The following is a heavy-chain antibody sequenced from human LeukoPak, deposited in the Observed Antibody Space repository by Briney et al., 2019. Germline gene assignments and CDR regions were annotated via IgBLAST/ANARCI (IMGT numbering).Heavy chain of an antibody. CDR1: GYSFSDYS. D-gene: IGHD3-10*01. J-gene: IGHJ4*01. CDR2: INPNGGGT. CDR3: ARGGSGSGYLYYFAY. V-gene: IGHV1-2*06. Sequence: ASVKVSCKASGYSFSDYSIHWVRQPPGQGLEWMGRINPNGGGTSYAQNCQGRVSMRRDASLSTTYMDLSGLTSDDTAVYYCARGGSGSGYLYYFAYWGQGTLVSVSS.